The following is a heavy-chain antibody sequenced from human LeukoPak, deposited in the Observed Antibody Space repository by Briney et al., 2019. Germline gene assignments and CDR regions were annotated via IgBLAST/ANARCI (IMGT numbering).Heavy chain of an antibody. CDR2: IYYSGST. CDR3: ASNREDAFDI. J-gene: IGHJ3*02. CDR1: GGSISSYY. Sequence: PSETLSLTCTVSGGSISSYYWSWIRQPPGKGLEWIGYIYYSGSTNYNPSLKSRVTISVDTSKNLFSLKLSSVTAADTAVYYCASNREDAFDIWGQGTMVTVSS. V-gene: IGHV4-59*01.